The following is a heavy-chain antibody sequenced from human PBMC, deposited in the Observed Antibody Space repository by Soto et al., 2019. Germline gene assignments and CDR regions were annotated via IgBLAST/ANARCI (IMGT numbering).Heavy chain of an antibody. CDR3: VRDRTVTVPTSIDY. J-gene: IGHJ4*01. D-gene: IGHD4-4*01. CDR1: GFTFSDYE. Sequence: WVSLRLSCAASGFTFSDYEMNWVRQAPGKGLEWVAYISYSGSSTYYADSVKGRFTISRDNARDSLHLQMNSLRVEDSALYYCVRDRTVTVPTSIDYWGHGTLVTVPS. V-gene: IGHV3-48*03. CDR2: ISYSGSST.